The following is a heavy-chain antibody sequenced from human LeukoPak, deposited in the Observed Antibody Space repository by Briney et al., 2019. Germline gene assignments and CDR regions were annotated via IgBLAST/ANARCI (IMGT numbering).Heavy chain of an antibody. Sequence: SETLSLTCTVSGGSISSYYWSWIRQPPGKGLEWIGYIYYSGSTNYNPSLKSRVTISVDTSKNQFSLKLSSVTAADTAVYYCASLPWRGSGSYAFDNWGQGTMVTVSS. CDR3: ASLPWRGSGSYAFDN. CDR2: IYYSGST. J-gene: IGHJ3*02. CDR1: GGSISSYY. D-gene: IGHD3-10*01. V-gene: IGHV4-59*01.